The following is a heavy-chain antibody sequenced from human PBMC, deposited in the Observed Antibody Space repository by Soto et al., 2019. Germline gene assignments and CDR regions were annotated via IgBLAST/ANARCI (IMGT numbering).Heavy chain of an antibody. CDR3: ARGGSSSLDY. J-gene: IGHJ4*02. D-gene: IGHD6-6*01. Sequence: QVQLVQSGAEVKKPGASVKVSCKASGYTFTGYYMHWVRQAPGQGPAWMGRINPNSGGTTYAQKFQGRVTVTRDTSISTAYMELSSLRSDDTAVYYCARGGSSSLDYWGQGTLVTVSS. V-gene: IGHV1-2*06. CDR1: GYTFTGYY. CDR2: INPNSGGT.